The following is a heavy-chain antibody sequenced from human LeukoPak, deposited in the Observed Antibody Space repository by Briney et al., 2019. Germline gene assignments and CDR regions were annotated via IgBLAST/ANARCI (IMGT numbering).Heavy chain of an antibody. V-gene: IGHV1-18*01. D-gene: IGHD3-9*01. CDR2: ISAYNGNT. Sequence: GASVKVSCKASGYTFTSYGINWGRQAPGQGLEWMGWISAYNGNTKYTQKLQGRVTMTTDTSTNTAYMELRSLRSDDTAVYYCARGPPYYDILKDWGQGTLVTVSS. CDR1: GYTFTSYG. J-gene: IGHJ4*02. CDR3: ARGPPYYDILKD.